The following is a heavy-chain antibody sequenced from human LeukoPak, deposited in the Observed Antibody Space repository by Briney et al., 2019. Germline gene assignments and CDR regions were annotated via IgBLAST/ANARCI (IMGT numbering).Heavy chain of an antibody. CDR3: AGGLTGDSYFDY. J-gene: IGHJ4*02. D-gene: IGHD7-27*01. V-gene: IGHV1-18*01. CDR2: ISAYNGNT. CDR1: GYTFTSYA. Sequence: GASVKVSCKASGYTFTSYAMNWVRQAPGQGLEWMGWISAYNGNTNYAQKLQGRVTMTTDTSTSTAYMELRSLRSDDTAVYYCAGGLTGDSYFDYWGQGTLVTVSS.